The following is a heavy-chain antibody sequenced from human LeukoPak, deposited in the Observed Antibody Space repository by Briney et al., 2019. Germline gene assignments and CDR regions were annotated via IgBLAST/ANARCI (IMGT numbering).Heavy chain of an antibody. J-gene: IGHJ4*02. CDR1: GFSFDDYA. Sequence: PGGSLRLSCAASGFSFDDYAMHWVRQAPGKGLEWVSVISWDGDTTNYADSVKGRFTISRVNSKNSLFLQMSSLRPEDTALYYCAKEGSDSGGQTLALWGEGTGLTLFS. CDR3: AKEGSDSGGQTLAL. CDR2: ISWDGDTT. V-gene: IGHV3-43D*03. D-gene: IGHD4-23*01.